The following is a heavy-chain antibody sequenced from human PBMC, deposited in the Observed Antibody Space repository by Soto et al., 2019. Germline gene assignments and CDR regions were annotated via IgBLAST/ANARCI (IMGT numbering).Heavy chain of an antibody. D-gene: IGHD4-17*01. V-gene: IGHV2-5*01. CDR1: GFSLSTSVRG. Sequence: PTLVNPTQTLTLTCSFSGFSLSTSVRGVGLIRQPPGKALEWLALIYWNDDERYSPSLKNRLTITKDTSKNQVVLTMTNMDPVDTATYYCAHRGYGDYPRDNWFDPWGQGTLVTVSS. CDR3: AHRGYGDYPRDNWFDP. CDR2: IYWNDDE. J-gene: IGHJ5*02.